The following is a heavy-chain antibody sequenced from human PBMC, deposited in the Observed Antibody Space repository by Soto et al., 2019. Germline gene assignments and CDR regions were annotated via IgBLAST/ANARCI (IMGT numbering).Heavy chain of an antibody. J-gene: IGHJ4*02. CDR1: GYTFTGYY. CDR3: AAGTGRTDFDY. D-gene: IGHD1-1*01. Sequence: ASVKVSCKASGYTFTGYYMHWVRQAPGQGLEWMGWINPNSGGTNYAQKFQGWVTMTRDTSISTAYMELSSLKIEDAAVYFCAAGTGRTDFDYWGQGTVVTVSS. V-gene: IGHV1-2*04. CDR2: INPNSGGT.